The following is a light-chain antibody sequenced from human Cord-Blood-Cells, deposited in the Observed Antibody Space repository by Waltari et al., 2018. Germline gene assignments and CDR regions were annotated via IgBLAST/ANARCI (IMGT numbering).Light chain of an antibody. CDR3: CSYAGSSTLYV. CDR2: EVS. V-gene: IGLV2-23*02. J-gene: IGLJ1*01. Sequence: QSALTQPASVTGSAEQSITISCTGTSSDVGSYNHVSWYQQLPGKAPKLMIYEVSKRPSGVSNRFSGSKSGNTASLTISGLQAEDEADYYCCSYAGSSTLYVFGTGTKVTVL. CDR1: SSDVGSYNH.